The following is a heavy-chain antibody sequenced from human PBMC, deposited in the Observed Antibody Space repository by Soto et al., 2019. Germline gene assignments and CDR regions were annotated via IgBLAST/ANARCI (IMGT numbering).Heavy chain of an antibody. D-gene: IGHD6-13*01. CDR1: GYRVSGNSAA. J-gene: IGHJ5*02. CDR3: ARDHGSGWYPEGWFDP. CDR2: TYYRSKWYN. V-gene: IGHV6-1*01. Sequence: SHTLSLTCAISGYRVSGNSAAWNWIRQSPSRGLEWLGRTYYRSKWYNDYAVSVKSRITINPDTSKNQFSLQLNSVTPEDTAVYYCARDHGSGWYPEGWFDPWGQGTLVTVSS.